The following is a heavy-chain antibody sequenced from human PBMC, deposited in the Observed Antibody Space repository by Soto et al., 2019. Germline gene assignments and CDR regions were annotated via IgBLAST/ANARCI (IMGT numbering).Heavy chain of an antibody. CDR2: ISYDGSNK. Sequence: GESLRLSCAASGFTFSSYAMHWVRQAPGKGLEWVAVISYDGSNKYYADSVKGRFTISRDNSKNTLYLQMNSLRAEDTAVYYCARVPPRRDYDILYYYYGMDVWGQGATVTVSS. CDR1: GFTFSSYA. CDR3: ARVPPRRDYDILYYYYGMDV. J-gene: IGHJ6*02. D-gene: IGHD3-9*01. V-gene: IGHV3-30-3*01.